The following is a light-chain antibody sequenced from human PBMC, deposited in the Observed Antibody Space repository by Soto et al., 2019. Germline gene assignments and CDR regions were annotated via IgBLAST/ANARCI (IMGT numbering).Light chain of an antibody. V-gene: IGKV1-39*01. CDR3: QQSYSTPRYT. CDR1: QSISSY. J-gene: IGKJ5*01. Sequence: DIHITQSPSSLSASVGDRVTITCRASQSISSYLNWYQQKPGKAPKLLIYAASSLQSGVPSRFSGSGSGTDFTLTISSLQPEDFATYYCQQSYSTPRYTFGQGTRLEIK. CDR2: AAS.